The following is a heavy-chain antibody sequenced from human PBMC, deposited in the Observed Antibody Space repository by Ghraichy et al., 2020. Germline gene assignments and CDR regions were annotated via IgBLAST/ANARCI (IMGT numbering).Heavy chain of an antibody. D-gene: IGHD3-10*01. Sequence: GGSLRLSCAASGFTFSSYAMSWVRQAPGKGLEWVSAISGSGGSTYYADSVKGRFTISRDNSKNTLYLQMNSLRAEDTAVYYCAKPLLGGSGSYRYAFDIWGQGTMVTVSS. CDR1: GFTFSSYA. V-gene: IGHV3-23*01. J-gene: IGHJ3*02. CDR2: ISGSGGST. CDR3: AKPLLGGSGSYRYAFDI.